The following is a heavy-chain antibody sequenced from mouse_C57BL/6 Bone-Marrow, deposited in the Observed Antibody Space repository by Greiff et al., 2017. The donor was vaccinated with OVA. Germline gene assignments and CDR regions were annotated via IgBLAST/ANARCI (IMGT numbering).Heavy chain of an antibody. CDR2: IDPSDSYT. D-gene: IGHD1-1*01. V-gene: IGHV1-50*01. CDR3: AREDYGSSSYFDY. J-gene: IGHJ2*01. CDR1: GYTFTSYW. Sequence: VQLQQPGAELVKPGASVKLSCKASGYTFTSYWMQWVKQRPGQGLEWIGEIDPSDSYTNYNQKFKGKAALTVDTSSSTAYMQLSSLTSEDSAVYYCAREDYGSSSYFDYWGQGTTLTVSS.